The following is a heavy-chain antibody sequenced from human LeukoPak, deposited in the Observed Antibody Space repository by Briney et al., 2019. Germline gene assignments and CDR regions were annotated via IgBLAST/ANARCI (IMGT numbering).Heavy chain of an antibody. CDR3: ARDRCSGGSCHSFNY. J-gene: IGHJ4*02. V-gene: IGHV3-48*01. Sequence: RTGGSLRLSCAASGFTFSSYNMNWVRQAPGKGLEWVSYISSSSSTIYYADSVKGRFTISRDNAKNSLYLQMNSLRAEDTAVYYCARDRCSGGSCHSFNYWGQGTLVTVSS. D-gene: IGHD2-15*01. CDR2: ISSSSSTI. CDR1: GFTFSSYN.